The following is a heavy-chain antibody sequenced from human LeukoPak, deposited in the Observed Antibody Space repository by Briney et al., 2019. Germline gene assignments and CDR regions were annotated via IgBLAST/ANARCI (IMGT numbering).Heavy chain of an antibody. D-gene: IGHD3-22*01. CDR2: TSYDGSNK. Sequence: GRSLRLSCAASRFTFSSYGMHWVRQAPGKGLEWVAVTSYDGSNKYYADSVKGRFTISRDNSKNTLYLQMNSLRAEDTAVYYCAKERKYYDSSGYSGFDYWGQGTLVTVSS. J-gene: IGHJ4*02. CDR1: RFTFSSYG. CDR3: AKERKYYDSSGYSGFDY. V-gene: IGHV3-30*18.